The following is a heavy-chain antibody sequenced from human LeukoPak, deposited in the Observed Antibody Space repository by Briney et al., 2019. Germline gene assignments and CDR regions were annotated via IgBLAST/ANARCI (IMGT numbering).Heavy chain of an antibody. CDR1: GFTFSSYS. D-gene: IGHD2-15*01. V-gene: IGHV3-23*01. Sequence: PGGSLRLSCAASGFTFSSYSMNWVRQSSGKGLEWVSGIGSSGGGTYYADSVKGRFTISRDTSKDTVYLQMDSLRAEDTAIYYCAKIHQNRVVVGAKGAFDIWGQGTVVTVSS. CDR3: AKIHQNRVVVGAKGAFDI. CDR2: IGSSGGGT. J-gene: IGHJ3*02.